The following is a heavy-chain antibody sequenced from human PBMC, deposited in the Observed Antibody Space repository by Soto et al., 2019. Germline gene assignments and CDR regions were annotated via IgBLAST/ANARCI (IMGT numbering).Heavy chain of an antibody. D-gene: IGHD3-9*01. CDR1: GYTFTSYA. Sequence: ASVKVSCKASGYTFTSYAMHWVRQAPGQRLEWMGWINAGNGNTKYSQKFQGRVTITRDTSASTAYMELSSLRSEDTAVYYCARSPYDILTGSVLNWFDPWGQGTLVTVSS. V-gene: IGHV1-3*01. CDR3: ARSPYDILTGSVLNWFDP. J-gene: IGHJ5*02. CDR2: INAGNGNT.